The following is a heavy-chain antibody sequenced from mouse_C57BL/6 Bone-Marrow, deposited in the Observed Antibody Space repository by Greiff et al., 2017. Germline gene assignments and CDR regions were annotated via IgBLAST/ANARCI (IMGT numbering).Heavy chain of an antibody. D-gene: IGHD1-1*02. V-gene: IGHV10-1*01. CDR1: GFSFNTYA. J-gene: IGHJ3*01. CDR2: IRSKSNNYAT. CDR3: VRHGGSFAY. Sequence: EVKLVESGGGLVQPKGSLKLSCAASGFSFNTYAMNWVRQAPGKGFEWVARIRSKSNNYATYYADSVKDRFTISRDDSESMLYLQMNNLKTEDTAMYYCVRHGGSFAYWGQGTLVTVSA.